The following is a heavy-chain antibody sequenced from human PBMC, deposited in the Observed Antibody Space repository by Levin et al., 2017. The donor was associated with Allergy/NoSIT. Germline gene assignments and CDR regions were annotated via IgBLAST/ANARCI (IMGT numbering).Heavy chain of an antibody. CDR2: ISSSSDTI. D-gene: IGHD1-26*01. CDR3: ARDYSGSYYRFDY. J-gene: IGHJ4*02. Sequence: HAGGSLRLSCAASGFIFSSYSMNWVRQAPGMGLEWVSYISSSSDTIYYADSVKGRFTISRDNAKNSLYLQMNSLRDEDTAVYYCARDYSGSYYRFDYWGQGTLVTVSS. V-gene: IGHV3-48*02. CDR1: GFIFSSYS.